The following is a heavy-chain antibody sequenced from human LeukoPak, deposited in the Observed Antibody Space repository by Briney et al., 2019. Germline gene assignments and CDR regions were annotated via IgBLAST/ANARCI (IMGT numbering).Heavy chain of an antibody. CDR3: ARDDKALPISQLLWFGEGAYYYYMDV. V-gene: IGHV1-18*01. J-gene: IGHJ6*03. CDR2: ISAYNGNT. D-gene: IGHD3-10*01. Sequence: ASVKVSCKASGYTFTSYGISWVRQAPGQGLEWMGWISAYNGNTNYAQKPQGRATMTTDTSTSTAYMELRSLRSDDTAVYYCARDDKALPISQLLWFGEGAYYYYMDVWGKGTTVTVSS. CDR1: GYTFTSYG.